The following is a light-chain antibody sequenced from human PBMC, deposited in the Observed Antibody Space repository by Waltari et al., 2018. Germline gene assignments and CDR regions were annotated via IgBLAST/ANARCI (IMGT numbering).Light chain of an antibody. CDR3: QQYNNWPPYT. J-gene: IGKJ2*01. CDR1: QSVSSN. CDR2: GAS. V-gene: IGKV3-15*01. Sequence: EIVMPQAPATLSVSPGVRATLSCRASQSVSSNLAWYQQQPGQAPRLLIYGASTRATGIPARFSGSGSGTEFTLTISSLQSEDFAVYYCQQYNNWPPYTFGQGTKLEIK.